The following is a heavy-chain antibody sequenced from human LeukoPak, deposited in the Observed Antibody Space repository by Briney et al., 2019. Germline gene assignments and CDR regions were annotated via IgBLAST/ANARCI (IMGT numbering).Heavy chain of an antibody. CDR3: ASPRPSGSFDWFPEYFHYYMDV. CDR2: ISASGGST. CDR1: GFTFSTSA. J-gene: IGHJ6*03. Sequence: GGSLRLSCAASGFTFSTSAMTWVRQAPGKGLEWVSGISASGGSTYYADSVKGRFTSSRDNSKNTLYLQVNSLRAEDPAVYYCASPRPSGSFDWFPEYFHYYMDVWGKGTTVSVSS. D-gene: IGHD3-9*01. V-gene: IGHV3-23*01.